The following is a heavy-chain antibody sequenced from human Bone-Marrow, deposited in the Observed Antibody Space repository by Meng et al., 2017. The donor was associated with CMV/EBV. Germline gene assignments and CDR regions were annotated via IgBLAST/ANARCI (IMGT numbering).Heavy chain of an antibody. Sequence: GESLKISCAASGFTFSSYWMSWVRQAPGKGLEWVANIKQDGSEKYYVDSVKGRFTISRDNAKNSLYLQMNSLRAEDTAVYYCARVTGAGWLRFPDVWGQGTTVTVSS. CDR2: IKQDGSEK. CDR1: GFTFSSYW. J-gene: IGHJ6*02. CDR3: ARVTGAGWLRFPDV. D-gene: IGHD5-12*01. V-gene: IGHV3-7*01.